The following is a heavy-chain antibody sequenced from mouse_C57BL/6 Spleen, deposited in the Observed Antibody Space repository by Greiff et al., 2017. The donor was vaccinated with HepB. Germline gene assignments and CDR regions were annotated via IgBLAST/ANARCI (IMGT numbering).Heavy chain of an antibody. Sequence: VQLQQPGAELVMPGASVKLSCKASGYTFTSYWMHWVKQRPGQGLEWIGEIDPSDSYTNYNQKFKGKSTLTVDKSSSTAYMQLSSLTSEDSAVYYCARRGLLLTGAMDYWGQGTSVTVSS. CDR3: ARRGLLLTGAMDY. CDR1: GYTFTSYW. J-gene: IGHJ4*01. D-gene: IGHD4-1*01. CDR2: IDPSDSYT. V-gene: IGHV1-69*01.